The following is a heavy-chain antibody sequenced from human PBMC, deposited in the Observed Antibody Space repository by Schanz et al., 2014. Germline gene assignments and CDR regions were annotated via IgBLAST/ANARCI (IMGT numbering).Heavy chain of an antibody. CDR3: ARGGAGSVLFFFDY. CDR2: ISGSGNHI. V-gene: IGHV3-21*02. J-gene: IGHJ4*02. Sequence: EVRLVESGGGLIQPGGSLRLSCAVSGFTVNTNYMSWVRQAPGQGLKWVSSISGSGNHIYYADSLKGRFTISRDNTKNALYLQMNSLRAEDTAVYFCARGGAGSVLFFFDYWGQGTLVTVSS. CDR1: GFTVNTNY. D-gene: IGHD3-10*01.